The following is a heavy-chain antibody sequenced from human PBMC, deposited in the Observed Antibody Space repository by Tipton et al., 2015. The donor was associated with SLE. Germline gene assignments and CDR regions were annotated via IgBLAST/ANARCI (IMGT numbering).Heavy chain of an antibody. D-gene: IGHD3-10*01. CDR3: ARSSATGFYYMDV. CDR1: GGSISSYY. CDR2: IYYSGST. V-gene: IGHV4-59*01. J-gene: IGHJ6*03. Sequence: TLSLTCTVSGGSISSYYWSWIRQPPGKGLEWIGYIYYSGSTNYNPPLTSRVTISVDTSKNEVSLKLSSVTAADTAVYYCARSSATGFYYMDVWGKGTTATVSS.